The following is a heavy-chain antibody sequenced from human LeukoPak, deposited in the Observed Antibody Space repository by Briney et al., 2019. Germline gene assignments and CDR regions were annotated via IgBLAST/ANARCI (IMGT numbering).Heavy chain of an antibody. D-gene: IGHD3-22*01. CDR2: IYYSGST. CDR1: GGSISSGGYY. Sequence: SQTLSLTCTVSGGSISSGGYYWSWIRQHPGKGLEWIGYIYYSGSTYYNPSLKGRVTISVDTSKNQFSLKLSSVTAADTAVYYCARAISDYYDSSGYLDYWGQGTLVTVSS. J-gene: IGHJ4*02. CDR3: ARAISDYYDSSGYLDY. V-gene: IGHV4-31*03.